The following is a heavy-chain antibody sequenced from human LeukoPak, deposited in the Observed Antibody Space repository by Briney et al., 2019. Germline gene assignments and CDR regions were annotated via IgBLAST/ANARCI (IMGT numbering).Heavy chain of an antibody. Sequence: SETLSLTCTVSGCSISSSSYYWGWIRQPPGKGLEWSGSIYYSGSTYYNPSLKSRVTISVDTSKNQFSLKVSSVTAADTAVYYCARGREQQLDFDYWGQGTLVTVSS. CDR3: ARGREQQLDFDY. J-gene: IGHJ4*02. V-gene: IGHV4-39*07. CDR2: IYYSGST. CDR1: GCSISSSSYY. D-gene: IGHD6-13*01.